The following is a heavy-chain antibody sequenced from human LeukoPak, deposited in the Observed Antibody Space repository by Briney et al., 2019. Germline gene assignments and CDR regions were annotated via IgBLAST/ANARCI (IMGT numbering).Heavy chain of an antibody. CDR2: IIPILGIA. V-gene: IGHV1-69*04. CDR1: GGTFSSYA. D-gene: IGHD6-19*01. CDR3: ARDREGVAGSRRLWYFDY. Sequence: SVKVSCKASGGTFSSYAISWVRQAPGQGLEWMGRIIPILGIANYAQKFQGRVTITADKSTSTAYMELSSLRSEDTAVYYCARDREGVAGSRRLWYFDYWGQGTPVTVSS. J-gene: IGHJ4*02.